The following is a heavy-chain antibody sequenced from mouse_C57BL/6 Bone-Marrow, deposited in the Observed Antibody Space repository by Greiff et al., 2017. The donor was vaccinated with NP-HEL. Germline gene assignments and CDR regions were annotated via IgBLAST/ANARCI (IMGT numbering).Heavy chain of an antibody. D-gene: IGHD2-4*01. CDR1: GYTFTSYG. CDR3: ARREDYDYDRFAY. CDR2: IYPRSGNT. J-gene: IGHJ3*01. Sequence: QVQLQQSGAELARPGASVKLSCKASGYTFTSYGISWVKQRTGQGLEWIGEIYPRSGNTYYNEKFKGKATLTADKSSSTAYMELRSLTSEDSAVYFCARREDYDYDRFAYWGQGTLVTVSA. V-gene: IGHV1-81*01.